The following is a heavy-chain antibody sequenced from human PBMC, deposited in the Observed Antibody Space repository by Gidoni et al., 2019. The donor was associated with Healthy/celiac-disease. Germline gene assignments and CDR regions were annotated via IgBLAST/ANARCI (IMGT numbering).Heavy chain of an antibody. CDR2: ISYDGSNK. Sequence: QVQLVESGGGGVEPGRSLRLSWAASGFTFSSYAMHWVRQAPGKGLEWVAVISYDGSNKYYADSVKGRFTISRDNSKNTLYLQMNSLRAEDTAVYYCARVGSAVAGTEVDYWGQGTLVTVSS. V-gene: IGHV3-30*01. CDR1: GFTFSSYA. CDR3: ARVGSAVAGTEVDY. D-gene: IGHD6-19*01. J-gene: IGHJ4*02.